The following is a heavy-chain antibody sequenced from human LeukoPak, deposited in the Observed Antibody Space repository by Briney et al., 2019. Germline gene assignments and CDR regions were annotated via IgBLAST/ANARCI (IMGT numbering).Heavy chain of an antibody. J-gene: IGHJ4*02. CDR1: GGTFSSYA. D-gene: IGHD2-2*01. V-gene: IGHV1-69*05. Sequence: GASVKVSCKASGGTFSSYAISWVRQAPGQGLEWMGGIIPIFGTANYAQKFQGRVTITTDESTSTAYMELSSLRSEDTAVYYCAREEYCSSTSCQTDLDYWGQGTLVTVSS. CDR2: IIPIFGTA. CDR3: AREEYCSSTSCQTDLDY.